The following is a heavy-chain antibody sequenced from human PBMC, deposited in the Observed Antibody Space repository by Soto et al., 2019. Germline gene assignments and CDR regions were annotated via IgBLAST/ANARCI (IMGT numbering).Heavy chain of an antibody. CDR2: IYYSGST. J-gene: IGHJ4*02. Sequence: PSETLSLTCTVSGGSISSYYWSWIRQPPGKGLEWIGYIYYSGSTNYNPSLKSRVTISVDTSKNQFSLKLSSVTAADTAVYYCARGPSYYYDSSGKFFPFDYWGQGTLVTVSS. V-gene: IGHV4-59*01. D-gene: IGHD3-22*01. CDR3: ARGPSYYYDSSGKFFPFDY. CDR1: GGSISSYY.